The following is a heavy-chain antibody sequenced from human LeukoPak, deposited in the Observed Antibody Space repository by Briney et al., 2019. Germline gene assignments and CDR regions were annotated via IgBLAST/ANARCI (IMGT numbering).Heavy chain of an antibody. CDR3: ATTRTDFHFDC. V-gene: IGHV3-74*01. CDR1: GFTFSNNW. D-gene: IGHD1-1*01. J-gene: IGHJ4*02. Sequence: PGGSLRLSCAVSGFTFSNNWMHWVRQAPGQGLVWVSCINGDGSSTTYADSVRSRFAISRDNAKNTAYLQANSMRAEDTAVYYCATTRTDFHFDCWGQGTLVTVSS. CDR2: INGDGSST.